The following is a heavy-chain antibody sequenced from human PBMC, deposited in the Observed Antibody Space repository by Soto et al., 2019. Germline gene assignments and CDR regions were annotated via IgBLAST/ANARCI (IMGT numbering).Heavy chain of an antibody. V-gene: IGHV3-30*03. Sequence: QVQLVESGGGVVQSGTSLRLSCAASGFPFSSYGMHWVRQAPGKGLEWVAQISYDGSNKFYADSVKGRFTISRDISKNTLYLQMSSLRAEDTAVYYCAGGQYYFDYCGQGTVVSVSS. CDR3: AGGQYYFDY. D-gene: IGHD2-15*01. CDR2: ISYDGSNK. CDR1: GFPFSSYG. J-gene: IGHJ4*02.